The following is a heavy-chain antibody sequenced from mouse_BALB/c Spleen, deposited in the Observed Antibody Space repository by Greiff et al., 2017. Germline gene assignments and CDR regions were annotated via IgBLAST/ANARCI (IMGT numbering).Heavy chain of an antibody. J-gene: IGHJ2*01. CDR2: ILPGSGST. D-gene: IGHD2-1*01. Sequence: VQGVESGAELMKPGASVKISCKATGYTFSSYWIEWVKQRPGHGLEWIGEILPGSGSTNYNEKFKGKATFTADTSSNTAYMQLSSLTSEDSAVYYCARRTRGNYCFDYWGQGTTLTVSS. V-gene: IGHV1-9*01. CDR1: GYTFSSYW. CDR3: ARRTRGNYCFDY.